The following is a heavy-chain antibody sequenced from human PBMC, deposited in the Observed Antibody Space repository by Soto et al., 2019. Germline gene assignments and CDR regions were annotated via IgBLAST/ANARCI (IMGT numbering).Heavy chain of an antibody. CDR3: ARDPHFVSNWFGP. J-gene: IGHJ5*02. V-gene: IGHV3-11*01. Sequence: GGSLRLSXAASGFTFSDYYMSWIRQAPGKGLEWVSYISSSGSTIYYADSVKGRFTISRDNAKSSLYLQMNSLRAEDTAVYYCARDPHFVSNWFGPWGQGTLVTVSS. CDR1: GFTFSDYY. CDR2: ISSSGSTI. D-gene: IGHD2-21*01.